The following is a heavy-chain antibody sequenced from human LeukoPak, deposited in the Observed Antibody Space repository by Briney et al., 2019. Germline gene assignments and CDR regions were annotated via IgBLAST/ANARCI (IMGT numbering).Heavy chain of an antibody. CDR2: IYHSGST. Sequence: PSETLSLTCTVSGGSISSGGYYWSWIRQPPGKGLEWIGYIYHSGSTYYNPSLKSRVTISVDRSKNQFSLKLSSVTAADTAVYYCARRGYGSGWDLWWGQGTLVTVSS. J-gene: IGHJ4*02. CDR1: GGSISSGGYY. CDR3: ARRGYGSGWDLW. D-gene: IGHD6-19*01. V-gene: IGHV4-30-2*01.